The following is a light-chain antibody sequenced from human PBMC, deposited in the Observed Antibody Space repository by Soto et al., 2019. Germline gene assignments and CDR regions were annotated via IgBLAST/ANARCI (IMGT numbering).Light chain of an antibody. V-gene: IGKV1-16*01. Sequence: DVQLTQSPSSLSASIGDTVTISCRSSQSITTSLNWYQQKPGKPPALLIYGSSARQIGVPHRFSASGSGTDFTLTITRMQHEDFATYYCHQYENYLTFGKGTRVEIK. J-gene: IGKJ1*01. CDR3: HQYENYLT. CDR2: GSS. CDR1: QSITTS.